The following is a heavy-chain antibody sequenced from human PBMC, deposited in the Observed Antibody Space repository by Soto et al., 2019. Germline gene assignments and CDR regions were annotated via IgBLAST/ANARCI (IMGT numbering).Heavy chain of an antibody. J-gene: IGHJ3*01. Sequence: EVQLLESGGCLVQPGGSLRLSCAASGFTFNTYVMNWVRQAPGKGLGWVSTISYSDDKTHYADSVKGGFTISRDNSRDTLFLQMNSLRADDAAVYYCARRARTATTKWGAFDVWGQGTMVTVSS. CDR3: ARRARTATTKWGAFDV. CDR2: ISYSDDKT. D-gene: IGHD1-7*01. V-gene: IGHV3-23*01. CDR1: GFTFNTYV.